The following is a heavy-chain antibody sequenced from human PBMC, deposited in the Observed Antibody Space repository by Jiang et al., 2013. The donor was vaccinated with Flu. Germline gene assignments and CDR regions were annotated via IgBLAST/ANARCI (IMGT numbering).Heavy chain of an antibody. CDR2: IIPIFGTA. D-gene: IGHD2-21*02. J-gene: IGHJ6*03. CDR1: A. CDR3: ATPDRYSHYYYYMDV. Sequence: AISWVRQAPGQGLEWMGGIIPIFGTANYAQKFQGRVTITADESTSTAYMELSSLRSEDTAVYYCATPDRYSHYYYYMDVWGKGTTVTVSS. V-gene: IGHV1-69*01.